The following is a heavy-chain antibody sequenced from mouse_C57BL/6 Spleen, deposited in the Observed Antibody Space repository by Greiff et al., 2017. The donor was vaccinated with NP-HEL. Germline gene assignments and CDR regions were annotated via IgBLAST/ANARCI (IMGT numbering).Heavy chain of an antibody. V-gene: IGHV7-1*01. CDR1: GFTFSDFY. D-gene: IGHD1-1*01. J-gene: IGHJ4*01. CDR3: AREAYYYGSSGYYYAMDY. Sequence: EVNLVESGGGLVQSGRSLRLSCATSGFTFSDFYMEWVRQAPGKGLEWIAASRNKANDYTTEYSASVKGRFIVSRDTSQSILYLQMNALRAEDTAIYYCAREAYYYGSSGYYYAMDYWGQGTSVTVSS. CDR2: SRNKANDYTT.